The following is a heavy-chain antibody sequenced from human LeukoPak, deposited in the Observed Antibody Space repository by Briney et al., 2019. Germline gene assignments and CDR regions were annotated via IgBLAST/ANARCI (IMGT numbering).Heavy chain of an antibody. CDR2: ISSSGSTI. J-gene: IGHJ4*02. CDR1: GFTFSDYY. Sequence: GGSLRLSCAASGFTFSDYYMSWIRQAPGKGLEWVSYISSSGSTIYYADSVKGRFTISRDNAKNSLYLQMNSLRAEDRAVYYCARDAFYGDYPDYWGQGTLVTVSS. D-gene: IGHD4-17*01. V-gene: IGHV3-11*04. CDR3: ARDAFYGDYPDY.